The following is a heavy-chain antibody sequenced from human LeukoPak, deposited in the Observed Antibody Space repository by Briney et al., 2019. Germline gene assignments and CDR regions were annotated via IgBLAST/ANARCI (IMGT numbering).Heavy chain of an antibody. V-gene: IGHV4-31*11. CDR1: GRSFSGYY. D-gene: IGHD6-13*01. CDR2: IYYSGST. Sequence: SETLSLTCAVYGRSFSGYYWSWIRQHPGKGLEWIGYIYYSGSTYYNPSLKSRVTISVDTSKNQFSLKLSSVTAADTAVYYCARGSSSWYGNRGPFDYWGQGTLVTVSS. CDR3: ARGSSSWYGNRGPFDY. J-gene: IGHJ4*02.